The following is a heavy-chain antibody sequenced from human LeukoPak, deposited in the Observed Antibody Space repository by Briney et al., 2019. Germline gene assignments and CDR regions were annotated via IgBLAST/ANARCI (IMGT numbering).Heavy chain of an antibody. CDR2: INPNSGGT. CDR3: ARVVDDWDYFDY. Sequence: ASVTVSCKPSGYTVTDYYIHWVRQAPRQGLEWMGWINPNSGGTNYAQNLKGRVIMTRDTSNNTAYMELSRLRSDDAAVYYCARVVDDWDYFDYWGQGTLVTVSS. V-gene: IGHV1-2*02. CDR1: GYTVTDYY. J-gene: IGHJ4*02. D-gene: IGHD2-15*01.